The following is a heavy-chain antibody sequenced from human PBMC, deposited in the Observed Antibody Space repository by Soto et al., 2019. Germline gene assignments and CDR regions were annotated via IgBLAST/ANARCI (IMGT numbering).Heavy chain of an antibody. CDR3: AGGRNEYSYSRDWFDS. D-gene: IGHD6-6*01. Sequence: QAQLVQSGAEVKMPGASVKVSCKVSGYTFTIYDINWVRQAAGQGLEWMGWMNPNSANTGYAQKFQGRATMTRNTAISTAYIELSRLRSEDTAVYYCAGGRNEYSYSRDWFDSWGRGPLVPVSS. CDR1: GYTFTIYD. CDR2: MNPNSANT. J-gene: IGHJ5*01. V-gene: IGHV1-8*01.